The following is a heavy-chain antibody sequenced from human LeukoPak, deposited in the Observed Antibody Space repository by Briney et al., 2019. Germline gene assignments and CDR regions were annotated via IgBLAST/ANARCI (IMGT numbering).Heavy chain of an antibody. D-gene: IGHD3-22*01. CDR2: ISGSGGST. Sequence: GGSLRLSCAASGFTFSSYAMSWVRQAPGKGLEWVSAISGSGGSTYYADSVKGRFTISRDNSKNTLYLQMNSLRAEDTAVYYCAKDINYDYYDSSGYLDSWGQGTLLTLSS. V-gene: IGHV3-23*01. CDR3: AKDINYDYYDSSGYLDS. CDR1: GFTFSSYA. J-gene: IGHJ4*02.